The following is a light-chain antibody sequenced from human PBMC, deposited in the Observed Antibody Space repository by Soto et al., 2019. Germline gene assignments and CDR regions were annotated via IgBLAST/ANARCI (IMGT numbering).Light chain of an antibody. CDR3: QAWDSSAYV. V-gene: IGLV3-1*01. J-gene: IGLJ1*01. Sequence: SYELTQPPSVSVSPGQTASITCSGDKLGDKYACWYQQKPGQSPVLVIYQDSKRPSGIPARFSGSNSGNTATLTISGTQAMDEADYYCQAWDSSAYVFGTGTKLTVL. CDR2: QDS. CDR1: KLGDKY.